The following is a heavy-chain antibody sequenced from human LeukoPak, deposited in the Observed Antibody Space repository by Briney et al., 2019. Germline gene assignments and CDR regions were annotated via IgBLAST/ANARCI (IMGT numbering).Heavy chain of an antibody. J-gene: IGHJ4*02. Sequence: ASVKVSCKASGGTFSSYAISWVRQAPGQGLEWMGRIIPILGIANYAQKFQGRVTITADKSTSTAYMELSSLRSEDTAVYYCARGPYYDSSGYYSHWGQGTLVTVSS. CDR3: ARGPYYDSSGYYSH. CDR1: GGTFSSYA. V-gene: IGHV1-69*04. CDR2: IIPILGIA. D-gene: IGHD3-22*01.